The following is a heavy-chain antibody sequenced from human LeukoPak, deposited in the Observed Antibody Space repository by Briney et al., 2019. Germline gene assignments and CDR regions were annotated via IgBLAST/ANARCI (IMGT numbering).Heavy chain of an antibody. Sequence: PSDTLSLTCSVSGTSISGDYWSWIRQPPGKGMEWIGYDYFTGNTNYNPSLKSRVTISMDTSKNQISLTVTSVTAADTAVYYCARHPFSSPFDFWGQGTLVAVSS. J-gene: IGHJ5*01. CDR2: DYFTGNT. CDR3: ARHPFSSPFDF. V-gene: IGHV4-59*08. CDR1: GTSISGDY.